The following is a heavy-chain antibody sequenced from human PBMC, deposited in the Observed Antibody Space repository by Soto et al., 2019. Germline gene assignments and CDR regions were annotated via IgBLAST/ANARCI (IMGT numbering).Heavy chain of an antibody. D-gene: IGHD2-2*01. Sequence: QVQLVQSGAEVKKPGSSVKVSCKASGGTFSSYAISWVRQAPGQGLEWMGGIIPIFGTANYAQKFQGRVTITADESTSTAYMELSSLRSEETAVYYCARFVDWISTSCYGRWFDPWGQGTLVTVSS. V-gene: IGHV1-69*12. CDR1: GGTFSSYA. CDR3: ARFVDWISTSCYGRWFDP. J-gene: IGHJ5*02. CDR2: IIPIFGTA.